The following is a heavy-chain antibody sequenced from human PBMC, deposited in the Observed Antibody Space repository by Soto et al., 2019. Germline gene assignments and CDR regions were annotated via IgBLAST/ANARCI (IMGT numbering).Heavy chain of an antibody. CDR2: IWYDGSNK. CDR1: GFTFSSYG. V-gene: IGHV3-33*01. CDR3: AREGDTCLFDY. Sequence: QVQLVESGGGVVQPGRSLRLSCAASGFTFSSYGMHWVRQAPGKGLEWVAVIWYDGSNKYYADSVQGRFTISRDNSKNTLYLQMNSLRAEDEAVDYCAREGDTCLFDYWGQGTLVTVSS. J-gene: IGHJ4*02. D-gene: IGHD2-21*02.